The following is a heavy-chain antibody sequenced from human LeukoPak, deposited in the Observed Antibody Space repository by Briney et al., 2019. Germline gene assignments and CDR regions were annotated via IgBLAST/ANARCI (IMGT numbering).Heavy chain of an antibody. D-gene: IGHD6-13*01. CDR2: IYYSGST. CDR3: ARRISSNWIFDY. V-gene: IGHV4-31*03. CDR1: GGSISSGGYY. Sequence: PSETLSLTCTVSGGSISSGGYYWSWIRQHPGKGLERIGYIYYSGSTYYNPSLKSRLTISVDTSKNQFSLKLSSVTAADTAVYYCARRISSNWIFDYWGQGTLVTVSS. J-gene: IGHJ4*02.